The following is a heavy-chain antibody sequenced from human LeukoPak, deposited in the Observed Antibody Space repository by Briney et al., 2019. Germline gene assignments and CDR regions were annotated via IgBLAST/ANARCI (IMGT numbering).Heavy chain of an antibody. CDR1: GVSISNYY. CDR2: IYHSGST. V-gene: IGHV4-59*12. CDR3: ARERAVAYFDY. J-gene: IGHJ4*02. D-gene: IGHD6-19*01. Sequence: SEALSLTCTVSGVSISNYYWSWIRQPPGKGLEWIGYIYHSGSTYYNPSLKSRVTISVDRSKNQFSLKLSSVTAADTAVYYCARERAVAYFDYWGQGTLVTVSS.